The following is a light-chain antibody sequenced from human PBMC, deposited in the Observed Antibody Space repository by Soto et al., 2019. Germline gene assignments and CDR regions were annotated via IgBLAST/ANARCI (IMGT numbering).Light chain of an antibody. CDR2: GAS. J-gene: IGKJ2*01. CDR1: QSVSTN. CDR3: QQYNTWPYT. V-gene: IGKV3-15*01. Sequence: EIVMTQSPDTLSVSPGERATLSCRASQSVSTNLAWYQQKPGQAPRLLIYGASTRATGIPARFSGSGSGTEFTLTISSLQSEDFAVYHCQQYNTWPYTFGQGTKLAIK.